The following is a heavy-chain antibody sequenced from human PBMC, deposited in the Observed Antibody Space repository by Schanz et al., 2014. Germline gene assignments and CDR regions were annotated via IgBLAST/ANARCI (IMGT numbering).Heavy chain of an antibody. J-gene: IGHJ4*02. D-gene: IGHD4-17*01. CDR2: INLSGGST. Sequence: QVPLVQSGAEVKKPGASVKVSCKASGYTFTSYSMHWVRQAPGQGLEWMGIINLSGGSTNNAQKFQGRVTITADRSTSTAYMELSSLRSEDTAVYYCARGYGDSPTDFWGQGTLVTVSS. CDR3: ARGYGDSPTDF. V-gene: IGHV1-46*01. CDR1: GYTFTSYS.